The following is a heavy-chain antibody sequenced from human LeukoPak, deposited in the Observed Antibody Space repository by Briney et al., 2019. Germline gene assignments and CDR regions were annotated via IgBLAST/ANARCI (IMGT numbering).Heavy chain of an antibody. CDR3: ATSFRGSSGYYPSDFGAFDI. Sequence: PGGSLRLSCAASGFTFSIYAMSWVRQAPGKGLEWVSAISGSGGTAYYADSVKGRFTISRDNSKNTLYLQMNSLRAEDTAVYYCATSFRGSSGYYPSDFGAFDIWGQGTMVTVSS. CDR1: GFTFSIYA. V-gene: IGHV3-23*01. CDR2: ISGSGGTA. J-gene: IGHJ3*02. D-gene: IGHD3-22*01.